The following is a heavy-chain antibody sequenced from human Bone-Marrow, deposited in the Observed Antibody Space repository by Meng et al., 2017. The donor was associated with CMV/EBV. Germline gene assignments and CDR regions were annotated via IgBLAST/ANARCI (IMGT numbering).Heavy chain of an antibody. Sequence: QVELVEAGGGLVKPGGSLRLSCAASGLTFSDYYMSWIRQAPGKGLEWVSYISSSSSYTNYADSVKGRFTISRDNAKNSLYLQMNSLRAEDTAVYYCASLSGSYYFDYWGQGTLVTVSS. CDR1: GLTFSDYY. V-gene: IGHV3-11*06. CDR3: ASLSGSYYFDY. J-gene: IGHJ4*02. D-gene: IGHD1-26*01. CDR2: ISSSSSYT.